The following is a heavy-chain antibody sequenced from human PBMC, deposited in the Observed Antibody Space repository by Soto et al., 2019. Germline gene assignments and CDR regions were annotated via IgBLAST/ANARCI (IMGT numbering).Heavy chain of an antibody. CDR1: GFTFSSYT. V-gene: IGHV3-23*01. D-gene: IGHD2-15*01. CDR3: VKDRRSGGPCYIDY. J-gene: IGHJ4*02. CDR2: ITGSGGST. Sequence: GGSPRLSCAASGFTFSSYTITWVRQAPGKGLEWVSAITGSGGSTYYADSVKGRFTSSRDNSKNTLYLQMDSLRAEDTALYYCVKDRRSGGPCYIDYWGQGTLVTVSS.